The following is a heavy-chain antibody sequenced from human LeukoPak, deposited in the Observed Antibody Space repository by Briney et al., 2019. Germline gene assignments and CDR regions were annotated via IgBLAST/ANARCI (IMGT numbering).Heavy chain of an antibody. D-gene: IGHD2-15*01. CDR3: ARVYCSGGSCSTGDYFDY. Sequence: PGGALRLSCAASGFTFSSYSMNWVRQAPGKGLEWVSYISSSSSTIYYAYSVKGRFTISRDNAKNSLYLQMNSLRAEDTAVYYCARVYCSGGSCSTGDYFDYWGQGTLVTVSS. CDR1: GFTFSSYS. CDR2: ISSSSSTI. J-gene: IGHJ4*02. V-gene: IGHV3-48*01.